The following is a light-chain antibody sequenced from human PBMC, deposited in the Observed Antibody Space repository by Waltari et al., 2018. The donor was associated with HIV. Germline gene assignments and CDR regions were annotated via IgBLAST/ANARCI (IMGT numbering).Light chain of an antibody. Sequence: QSVLTQPPSVSAAPGQKVTISCSGSSSNIGNNFVSWYQQLPGTAPKLLIYDKNNRPSVIPDRFAGAKSGTSATLGITGLQTGDEADYYCGTWDSSPGVHVVFGGGTKLTVL. CDR1: SSNIGNNF. V-gene: IGLV1-51*01. CDR2: DKN. J-gene: IGLJ2*01. CDR3: GTWDSSPGVHVV.